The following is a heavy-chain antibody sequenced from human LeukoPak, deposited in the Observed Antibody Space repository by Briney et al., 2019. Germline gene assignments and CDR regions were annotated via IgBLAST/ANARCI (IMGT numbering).Heavy chain of an antibody. Sequence: PSQTLSLTCAVSGGSISSGDYYWSWIRQPPGKGLEWIGYIYYSGSTYYNPSLKSRITISVDTSKNMFSLKLSSVIAADTAVYYCARAFWNDVSRVDYWGQGTLVTVSS. V-gene: IGHV4-30-4*08. J-gene: IGHJ4*02. CDR3: ARAFWNDVSRVDY. D-gene: IGHD1-1*01. CDR1: GGSISSGDYY. CDR2: IYYSGST.